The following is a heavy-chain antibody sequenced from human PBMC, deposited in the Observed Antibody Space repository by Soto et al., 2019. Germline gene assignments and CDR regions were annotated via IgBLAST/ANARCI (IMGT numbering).Heavy chain of an antibody. CDR2: IGTAGDT. CDR1: GFTFRGFD. D-gene: IGHD6-13*01. J-gene: IGHJ4*02. Sequence: VGSLRLSCEASGFTFRGFDMHWVRQPTGKGLEWVSSIGTAGDTYYAVSVKGRFTISRDNAKNSLSLQMNSLRAGDMAVYFCAKSQEIGTHFFDSWGQGTQVTVSS. CDR3: AKSQEIGTHFFDS. V-gene: IGHV3-13*01.